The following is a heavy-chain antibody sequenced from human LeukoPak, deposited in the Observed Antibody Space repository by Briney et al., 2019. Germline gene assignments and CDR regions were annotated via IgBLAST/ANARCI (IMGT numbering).Heavy chain of an antibody. CDR1: GGTISSYY. J-gene: IGHJ6*03. Sequence: SETLSLTCTVSGGTISSYYWSWIRQPAGQGLEWIGRIYSSGSTNYNPSLKSRVTMSVDTSKNQYPLKLSSVTAADTTVYCCARGRSVLLRFGDTLPYMDVWGKGTTVTVSS. V-gene: IGHV4-4*07. CDR3: ARGRSVLLRFGDTLPYMDV. D-gene: IGHD3-10*01. CDR2: IYSSGST.